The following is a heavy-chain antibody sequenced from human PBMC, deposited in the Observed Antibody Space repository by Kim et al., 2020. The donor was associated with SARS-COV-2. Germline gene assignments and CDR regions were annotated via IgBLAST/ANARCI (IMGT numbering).Heavy chain of an antibody. J-gene: IGHJ4*02. CDR2: ISSSSSYI. D-gene: IGHD6-13*01. V-gene: IGHV3-21*01. CDR3: ARHLSSSLLKFDY. Sequence: GGSLRLSCAASGFTFSSYNMNWVRQAPGKGLEWVSSISSSSSYIYYADSVKGRFTVSRDNAKNSLYLQMNSLRAEDTAVYYCARHLSSSLLKFDYWGQGTLVNVSS. CDR1: GFTFSSYN.